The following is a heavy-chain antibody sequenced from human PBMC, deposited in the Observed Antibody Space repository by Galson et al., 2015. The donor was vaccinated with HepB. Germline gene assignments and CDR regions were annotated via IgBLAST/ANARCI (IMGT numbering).Heavy chain of an antibody. Sequence: SLRLSCAASGFTFSSYWMSWVRQAPGKGLEWVANIKQDESEKYYVDSVKGRFTISRDNAKNSQYLQMNSLRAEDTAVYYCARVDVKDVAMRRGAFDIWGQGTMVTVSS. J-gene: IGHJ3*02. CDR1: GFTFSSYW. CDR3: ARVDVKDVAMRRGAFDI. V-gene: IGHV3-7*03. D-gene: IGHD5-18*01. CDR2: IKQDESEK.